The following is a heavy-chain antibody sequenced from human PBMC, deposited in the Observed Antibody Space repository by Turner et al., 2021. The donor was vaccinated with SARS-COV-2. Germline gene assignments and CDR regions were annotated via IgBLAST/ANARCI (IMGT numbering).Heavy chain of an antibody. CDR2: IWYDGSNK. CDR1: GFTFSSDC. CDR3: AREGQWQVLDAFDI. Sequence: QVQLVESGGGVVQPGRSLRRSCAASGFTFSSDCIHWVRQAPGKGLEWVAVIWYDGSNKYYADSVKGRFTISRDNSKNTLYLQMNSLRAEDTAVYYCAREGQWQVLDAFDIWGQGTTVTVS. J-gene: IGHJ3*02. V-gene: IGHV3-33*01. D-gene: IGHD6-19*01.